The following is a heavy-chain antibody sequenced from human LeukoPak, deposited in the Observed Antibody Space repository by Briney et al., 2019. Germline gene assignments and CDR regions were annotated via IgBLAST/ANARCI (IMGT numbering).Heavy chain of an antibody. Sequence: SETLSLTCSVSGGSIKSSTYYWVWIRQAPGKGLEWIGNIYYSGSIYYNPSLNSRVTISVDTSKNQFSLKLSSVTAADTAIYYCARDVRGCGGDFDDCEYYYNGMDVWGQGTTVTASS. J-gene: IGHJ6*02. D-gene: IGHD2-21*02. CDR2: IYYSGSI. V-gene: IGHV4-39*07. CDR1: GGSIKSSTYY. CDR3: ARDVRGCGGDFDDCEYYYNGMDV.